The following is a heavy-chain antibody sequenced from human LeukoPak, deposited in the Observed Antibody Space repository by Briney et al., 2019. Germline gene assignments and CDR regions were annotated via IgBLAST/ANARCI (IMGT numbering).Heavy chain of an antibody. V-gene: IGHV3-33*01. CDR2: IWYDGSNK. Sequence: PGGSLRLSCAVSGLTFSTYGMHWVRQAPGKGLEWLTDIWYDGSNKYYTDSVKGRFTISRDNSKNTLYLQMSSLRAEDTAVYYCARDSNSYGSGATIDYWGQGTLVTVSS. CDR3: ARDSNSYGSGATIDY. D-gene: IGHD3-10*01. J-gene: IGHJ4*02. CDR1: GLTFSTYG.